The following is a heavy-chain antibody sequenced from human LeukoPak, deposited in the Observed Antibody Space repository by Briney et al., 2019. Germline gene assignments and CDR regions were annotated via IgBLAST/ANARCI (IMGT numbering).Heavy chain of an antibody. Sequence: GGSLRLSCAASGFTFSSYGIPWVRQAPGKGLEWVAVIWYDGSNKYYADSVKGRFTISRDNSKNTLYLQMNSLRAEDTAVYYCARDGVAAAVDYWGQGTLVTVSS. CDR1: GFTFSSYG. D-gene: IGHD6-13*01. CDR2: IWYDGSNK. CDR3: ARDGVAAAVDY. J-gene: IGHJ4*02. V-gene: IGHV3-33*01.